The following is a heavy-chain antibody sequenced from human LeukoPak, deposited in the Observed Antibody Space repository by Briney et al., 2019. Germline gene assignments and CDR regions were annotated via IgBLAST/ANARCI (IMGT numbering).Heavy chain of an antibody. V-gene: IGHV1-2*02. CDR2: INPHSGGT. CDR1: GYTFTDYY. CDR3: ARVMPLEGSGSDTLDY. J-gene: IGHJ4*02. Sequence: ASVKVSCKPSGYTFTDYYMHWVRQAPGQGLEWMGWINPHSGGTKYAQKFQRRVTMSRDTSISTAYMELSRLRSDDTAVYYCARVMPLEGSGSDTLDYWGQGTLVTVSS. D-gene: IGHD3-10*01.